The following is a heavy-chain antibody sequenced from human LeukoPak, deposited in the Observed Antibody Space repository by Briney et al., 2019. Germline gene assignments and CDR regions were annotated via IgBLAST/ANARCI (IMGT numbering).Heavy chain of an antibody. V-gene: IGHV3-49*04. Sequence: PGGSLTLSCTGSGCSFRDHSMSWVRQPPGKGLAGVGFLTSKPYGGATHYAASVSGRFTFSRDDSKSVAYLQMNRLKTEDTGVYYCVRHDGMILPVRGQGTLVTVSS. CDR3: VRHDGMILPV. CDR2: LTSKPYGGAT. D-gene: IGHD3/OR15-3a*01. CDR1: GCSFRDHS. J-gene: IGHJ4*02.